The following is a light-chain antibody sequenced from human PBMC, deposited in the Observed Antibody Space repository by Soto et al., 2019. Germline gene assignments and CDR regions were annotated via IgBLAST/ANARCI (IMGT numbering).Light chain of an antibody. Sequence: LMTQPHLSLPVTLGQPASSSCSWMEGLVYSDGNTYLNWFQQRPGQSPRRLIYKVSNRDSGVPDRFSGSGSGTDFTLKISRVEAEDVGVYYCMQGTHLPRTFGQGTKVDIK. CDR3: MQGTHLPRT. CDR2: KVS. J-gene: IGKJ1*01. CDR1: EGLVYSDGNTY. V-gene: IGKV2-30*01.